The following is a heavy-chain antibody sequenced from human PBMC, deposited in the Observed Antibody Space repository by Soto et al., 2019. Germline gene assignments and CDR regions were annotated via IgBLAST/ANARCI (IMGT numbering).Heavy chain of an antibody. Sequence: ASVKVSCKASGFSFTGYYIHWLRQAPGQGLEWMGWINAHSGGTEYAQKFQGRVTLTRDTSISTAYMTLSSLRSDDTAIYYCAKDLTRQLAYWLDCWGQGNQVTV. J-gene: IGHJ5*01. CDR1: GFSFTGYY. CDR2: INAHSGGT. V-gene: IGHV1-2*02. D-gene: IGHD6-6*01. CDR3: AKDLTRQLAYWLDC.